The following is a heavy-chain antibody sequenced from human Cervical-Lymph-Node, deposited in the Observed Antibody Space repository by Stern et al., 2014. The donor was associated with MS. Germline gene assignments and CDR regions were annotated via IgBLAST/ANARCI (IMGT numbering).Heavy chain of an antibody. J-gene: IGHJ3*02. CDR1: EYTLTYFF. Sequence: QVQLGQSGAEVKKPGASVQVSCKASEYTLTYFFMHWIRQAPGQGLEWMGVINPSGGFTTYAQRFQGRLTMTRDTSTSTVFMKLSSLTSEDTAVYYCASARNTAFDIWGQGTSVIVSS. CDR2: INPSGGFT. CDR3: ASARNTAFDI. V-gene: IGHV1-46*03.